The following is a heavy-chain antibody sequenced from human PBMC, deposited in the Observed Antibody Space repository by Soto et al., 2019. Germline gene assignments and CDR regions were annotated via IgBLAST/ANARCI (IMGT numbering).Heavy chain of an antibody. D-gene: IGHD2-15*01. Sequence: ASVKVSCKASGYTFTSYYMHWVRQAPGQGLEWMGIINPSGGSTSYAQKIQGRVTMTRDTSTSTVYMELSSLRSEDTAVYYCARGGGYCSGGSCLPPRPPFGFWGQGTLVTVSS. CDR1: GYTFTSYY. J-gene: IGHJ4*02. CDR3: ARGGGYCSGGSCLPPRPPFGF. CDR2: INPSGGST. V-gene: IGHV1-46*03.